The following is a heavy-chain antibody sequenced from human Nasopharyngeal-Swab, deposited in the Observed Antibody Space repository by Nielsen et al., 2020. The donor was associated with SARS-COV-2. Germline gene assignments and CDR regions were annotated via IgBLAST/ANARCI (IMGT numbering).Heavy chain of an antibody. CDR2: ISGSGGST. D-gene: IGHD2-15*01. CDR3: ATDIVVVVAATPRTNY. Sequence: WIRQPPGKGLEWVSAISGSGGSTYYADSVKGRFTISRDNSKNTLYLQMNSLRAEDTVVYYCATDIVVVVAATPRTNYWGQGTLVTVSS. J-gene: IGHJ4*02. V-gene: IGHV3-23*01.